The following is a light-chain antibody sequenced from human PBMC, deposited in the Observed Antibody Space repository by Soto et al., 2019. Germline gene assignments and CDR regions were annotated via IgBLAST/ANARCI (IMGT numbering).Light chain of an antibody. CDR2: GAS. CDR1: QSVGSD. CDR3: QHHNNWPPTT. J-gene: IGKJ1*01. V-gene: IGKV3-15*01. Sequence: EIVMTQSPATLSVSPGERATLSCRASQSVGSDLAWYQQKPGQAPRLLIYGASTRITGIPARFSGSGSGTEFTLTSSNLQSEDYAFYYCQHHNNWPPTTFGQGTKVEI.